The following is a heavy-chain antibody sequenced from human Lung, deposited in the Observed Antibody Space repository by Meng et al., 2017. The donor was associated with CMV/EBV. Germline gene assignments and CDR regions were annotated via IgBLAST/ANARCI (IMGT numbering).Heavy chain of an antibody. V-gene: IGHV3-9*01. CDR3: AKDIGFGGNSLYGMDV. CDR2: ISWNSGSI. J-gene: IGHJ6*02. CDR1: GFTFDDYA. D-gene: IGHD4-23*01. Sequence: GGSLRLXCAASGFTFDDYAVHWVRQAPGKGLEWVSGISWNSGSIGYADSVKGRFTISRDSAKNSLYLQMNSLRAEDTALYYCAKDIGFGGNSLYGMDVWGQGTTVXVSS.